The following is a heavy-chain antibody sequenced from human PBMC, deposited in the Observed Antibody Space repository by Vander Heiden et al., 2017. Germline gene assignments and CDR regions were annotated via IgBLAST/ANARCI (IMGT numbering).Heavy chain of an antibody. CDR1: GFTFSSYG. D-gene: IGHD4-17*01. V-gene: IGHV3-30*18. Sequence: QVQLVESGGGVVQPGRSLRPSCAASGFTFSSYGMHWVRQSPGKGLEWVAVISYDGSNKYYADSVKGRFTISRDNSKNTLYLQMNSLRAEDTAVYYCAKDLTTTGGAFDIWGQGTMVTVSS. J-gene: IGHJ3*02. CDR3: AKDLTTTGGAFDI. CDR2: ISYDGSNK.